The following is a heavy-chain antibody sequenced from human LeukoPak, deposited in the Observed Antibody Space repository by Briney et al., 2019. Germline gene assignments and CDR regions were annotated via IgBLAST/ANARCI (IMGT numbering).Heavy chain of an antibody. D-gene: IGHD2-15*01. CDR1: GGSISSGGYY. CDR3: AREGRYCSGGSCYPYYFDY. V-gene: IGHV4-31*03. J-gene: IGHJ4*02. CDR2: IYYSGST. Sequence: PSQTLSLTCTVSGGSISSGGYYWGWVRQHPGKGLEWIGYIYYSGSTYYNPSLKSRVTISVDTSKNQFSLKLSSVTAADTAVYYCAREGRYCSGGSCYPYYFDYWGQGTLVTVSS.